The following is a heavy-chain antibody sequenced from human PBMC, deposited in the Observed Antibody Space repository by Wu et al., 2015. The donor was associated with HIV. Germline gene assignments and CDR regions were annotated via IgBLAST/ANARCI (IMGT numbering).Heavy chain of an antibody. D-gene: IGHD1-26*01. V-gene: IGHV1-2*02. CDR2: INPNSGGS. CDR1: GYTFTDNY. CDR3: TKDYGIVGSTLPEYFQH. J-gene: IGHJ1*01. Sequence: QVQLMQSGAEVKKPGASVKVSCKTSGYTFTDNYIHWVRQAPGQGLEWMGWINPNSGGSKSPQKFQGRVTMTRDTSVSTVYLELTRLKFGDTAIYYCTKDYGIVGSTLPEYFQHWARAPWSPSPQ.